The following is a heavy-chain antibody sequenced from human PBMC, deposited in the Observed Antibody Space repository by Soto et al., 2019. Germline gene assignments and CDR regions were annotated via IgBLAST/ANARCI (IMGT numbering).Heavy chain of an antibody. Sequence: QITLKESAPTLVKPTQTLTLTCSLSGFSLTTSPMSVGWIRQPPGQALQWLALIYWDDTRRFNPSLRTRLTITKATSKTQVVLTMTNMDPVDTGTSFCALAVASDGYFDYWGQGSLVSVSS. CDR1: GFSLTTSPMS. CDR2: IYWDDTR. CDR3: ALAVASDGYFDY. J-gene: IGHJ4*02. V-gene: IGHV2-5*02. D-gene: IGHD6-19*01.